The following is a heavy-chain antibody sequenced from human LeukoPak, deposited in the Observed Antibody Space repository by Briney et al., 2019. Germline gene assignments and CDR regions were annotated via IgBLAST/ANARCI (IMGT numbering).Heavy chain of an antibody. CDR2: MNPNSGNT. V-gene: IGHV1-8*01. D-gene: IGHD2-15*01. CDR1: GYTFTSYD. CDR3: ARGIGSDNWFDP. Sequence: RASVKVSCKASGYTFTSYDINWVRQATGQGLEWMGWMNPNSGNTGYAQKFQGRVTMTRNTSISTAYMELSSLRSEDTAVYYCARGIGSDNWFDPWGQGTLVTVSS. J-gene: IGHJ5*02.